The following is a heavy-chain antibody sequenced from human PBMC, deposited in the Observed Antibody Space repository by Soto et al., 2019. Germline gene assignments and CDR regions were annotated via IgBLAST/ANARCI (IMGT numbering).Heavy chain of an antibody. D-gene: IGHD2-2*01. J-gene: IGHJ6*02. Sequence: QVQLVQSGAEVKKPGASVKVSCKASGYTFTSSDITWVRQATGQGLEWMGWMNPNSGNTGYAQKFQGRVTMTRNTSIRTAYMELSSLRSEETAVYYCARGGCIGSSCYPYYYYAMDVWGQGTTVTVSS. CDR2: MNPNSGNT. CDR1: GYTFTSSD. V-gene: IGHV1-8*01. CDR3: ARGGCIGSSCYPYYYYAMDV.